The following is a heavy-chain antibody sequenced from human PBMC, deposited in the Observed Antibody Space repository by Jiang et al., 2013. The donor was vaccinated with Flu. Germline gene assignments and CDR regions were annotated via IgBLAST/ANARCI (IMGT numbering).Heavy chain of an antibody. CDR2: IYYSGST. D-gene: IGHD7-27*01. Sequence: GLVKPSETLSLTCTVSGGSISSYYWSWIRQPPGKGLEWIGYIYYSGSTNYNPSLKSRVTISVDTSKNQFSLKLSSVTAADTAVYYCARRAAGDSVDYWGQGTLVTVSS. CDR3: ARRAAGDSVDY. V-gene: IGHV4-59*01. J-gene: IGHJ4*02. CDR1: GGSISSYY.